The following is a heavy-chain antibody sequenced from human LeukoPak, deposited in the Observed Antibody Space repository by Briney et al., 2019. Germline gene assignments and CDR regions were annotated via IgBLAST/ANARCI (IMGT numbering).Heavy chain of an antibody. CDR3: ARVRYYDIYD. J-gene: IGHJ4*02. CDR1: GFTFSSYA. V-gene: IGHV3-30*04. D-gene: IGHD3-9*01. Sequence: GGSLRLSCAASGFTFSSYAMHWVRQAPGKGLEWVAVISYDGSNKYYADSVKGRFTTPRDNSKNTLYLQMNSLRAEDTAVYYCARVRYYDIYDRGQGTLVTVSS. CDR2: ISYDGSNK.